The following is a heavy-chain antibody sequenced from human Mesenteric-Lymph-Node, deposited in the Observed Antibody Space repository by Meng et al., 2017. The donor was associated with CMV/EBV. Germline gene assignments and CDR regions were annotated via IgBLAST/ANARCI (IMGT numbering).Heavy chain of an antibody. V-gene: IGHV1-69*05. CDR2: IITMFGTA. J-gene: IGHJ6*02. CDR3: ARPLGGYCSSPTCLRQYYGMDV. CDR1: GGTFNTYT. D-gene: IGHD2-2*01. Sequence: SVKVSCKASGGTFNTYTISWVRQAPGQGLEWMGGIITMFGTANYAQKFQGRVTITTDESTSTAYMELSSLTSDDTAVYYCARPLGGYCSSPTCLRQYYGMDVWGQGTTVTVSS.